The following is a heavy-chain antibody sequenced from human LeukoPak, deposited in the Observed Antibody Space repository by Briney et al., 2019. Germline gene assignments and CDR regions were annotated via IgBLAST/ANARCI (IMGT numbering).Heavy chain of an antibody. Sequence: AGGSLRLSCEASGFTFGTHGMTWVRQAPGKGLEWVSGITGSSTWTYYADSVRGRFTISRDNSKNTLHLQMNNLTADDTAIYYCARELASLGTGYFDLWGRGTLVTVSS. J-gene: IGHJ2*01. V-gene: IGHV3-23*01. D-gene: IGHD7-27*01. CDR2: ITGSSTWT. CDR3: ARELASLGTGYFDL. CDR1: GFTFGTHG.